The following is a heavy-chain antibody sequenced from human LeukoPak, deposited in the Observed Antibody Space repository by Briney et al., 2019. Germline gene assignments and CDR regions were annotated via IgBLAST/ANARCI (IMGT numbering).Heavy chain of an antibody. CDR3: ARDPSIYGSGSFDY. J-gene: IGHJ4*02. Sequence: ASVKVSCKASGYTFTGYYMHWVRQAPGQGLEWMGWINPNSGGTNYAQKFQGRVTMTRDTSISTAYMELSRLRSDDTAVYYCARDPSIYGSGSFDYWGQGTLVTVSS. D-gene: IGHD3-10*01. CDR1: GYTFTGYY. CDR2: INPNSGGT. V-gene: IGHV1-2*02.